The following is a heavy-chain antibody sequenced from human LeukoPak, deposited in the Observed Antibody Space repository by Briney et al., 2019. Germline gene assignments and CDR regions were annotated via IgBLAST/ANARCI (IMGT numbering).Heavy chain of an antibody. CDR1: GGSISSYY. J-gene: IGHJ3*02. CDR3: AGLVITDAFDI. V-gene: IGHV4-59*01. D-gene: IGHD3-22*01. Sequence: SETLSLTCTVSGGSISSYYWSWIRQPPGKGLEWIGYIYYSGSTNYNPSLKSRVTISVDTSKNQFSLKLSSATAADTAVYYCAGLVITDAFDIWGQGTMVTVSS. CDR2: IYYSGST.